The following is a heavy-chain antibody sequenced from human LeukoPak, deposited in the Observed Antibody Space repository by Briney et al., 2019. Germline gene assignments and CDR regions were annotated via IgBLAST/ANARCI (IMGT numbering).Heavy chain of an antibody. Sequence: SETLSLTCAVYGGSFSGYYWNWIRQPPGKGLEWIGEINHNENTNYSPSLKSRLTISIDTSKNQFSLKLSSVTAADTAVYYCASSGSRWLIDKTYSPYWGQGTLVTVSS. CDR3: ASSGSRWLIDKTYSPY. V-gene: IGHV4-34*01. D-gene: IGHD3-22*01. J-gene: IGHJ4*02. CDR1: GGSFSGYY. CDR2: INHNENT.